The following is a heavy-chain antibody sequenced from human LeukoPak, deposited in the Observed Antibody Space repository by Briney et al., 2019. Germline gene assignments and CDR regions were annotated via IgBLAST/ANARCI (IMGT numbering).Heavy chain of an antibody. Sequence: GGSLRLSCAASGFTFSSFWMSWVRQAPGKGLEWVANIRKDGSLQYYVDSVEGRFTISRDNAKNSLYLQMNTLRADDTAVYYCTRVSGGYDMSDYWGQGTLVAVSS. V-gene: IGHV3-7*03. D-gene: IGHD3-9*01. J-gene: IGHJ4*02. CDR2: IRKDGSLQ. CDR1: GFTFSSFW. CDR3: TRVSGGYDMSDY.